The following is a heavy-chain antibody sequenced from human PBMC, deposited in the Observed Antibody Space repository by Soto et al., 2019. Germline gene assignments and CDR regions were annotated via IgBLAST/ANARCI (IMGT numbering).Heavy chain of an antibody. CDR2: IYYSGST. D-gene: IGHD2-15*01. Sequence: QVQLQESGPGLVKPSQTLALTCTVSGGSISSSGYYWNWIRQHPGMGLEWIGYIYYSGSTYYNPSLKSRVTISGDTSKNQFTLNLNSVTAADRAVYYCARGYCSGGGCAVYDYWGQGTRVTVSS. CDR3: ARGYCSGGGCAVYDY. J-gene: IGHJ4*02. V-gene: IGHV4-31*03. CDR1: GGSISSSGYY.